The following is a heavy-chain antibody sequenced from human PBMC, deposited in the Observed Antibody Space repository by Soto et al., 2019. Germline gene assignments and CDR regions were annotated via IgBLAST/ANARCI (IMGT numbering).Heavy chain of an antibody. D-gene: IGHD6-25*01. J-gene: IGHJ4*02. Sequence: QVQLLESGGGVVQPGRSLKLSCITSGFTFSLYGMHWVRQAPGKGLGWLAVISFDGKNRYYADSVKGRFTISRDNSKTTLFLQMSNLRADDTAVYFCAKGAQAAAVLDHWGQGALVTVAS. CDR2: ISFDGKNR. CDR1: GFTFSLYG. CDR3: AKGAQAAAVLDH. V-gene: IGHV3-30*18.